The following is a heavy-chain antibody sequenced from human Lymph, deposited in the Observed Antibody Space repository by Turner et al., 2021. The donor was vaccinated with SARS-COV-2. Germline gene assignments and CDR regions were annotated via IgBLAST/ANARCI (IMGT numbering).Heavy chain of an antibody. CDR2: IYSGVRT. CDR3: ARDLQLYGMDV. D-gene: IGHD1-1*01. CDR1: GFIVRSNY. Sequence: EVQLVVTGGGLIQPGVSRRHYCAASGFIVRSNYMNRLRQAQGKALEWVSLIYSGVRTYDADSVKGRFTSSRDNSKNMLYLQMNSLRADDTDVYYCARDLQLYGMDVWGQGTTFPVSS. J-gene: IGHJ6*02. V-gene: IGHV3-53*02.